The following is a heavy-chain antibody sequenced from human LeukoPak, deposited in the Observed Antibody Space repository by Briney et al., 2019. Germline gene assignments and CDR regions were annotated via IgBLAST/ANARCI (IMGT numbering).Heavy chain of an antibody. Sequence: SETLSLTCTVSGGSISSGDYYWSWIRQPPGKGLEWIGYIYYSGSTYYNSSLKSRVTISVDTSKNQFSLKLSSVTAADTAVYYCARDTAMVEGPNWFDPWGQGTLVTVSS. CDR1: GGSISSGDYY. D-gene: IGHD5-18*01. CDR3: ARDTAMVEGPNWFDP. J-gene: IGHJ5*02. CDR2: IYYSGST. V-gene: IGHV4-30-4*08.